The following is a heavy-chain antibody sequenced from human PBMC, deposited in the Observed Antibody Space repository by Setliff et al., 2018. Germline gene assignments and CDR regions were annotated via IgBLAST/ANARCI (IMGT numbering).Heavy chain of an antibody. CDR3: AKVIGGYPPKPSDY. V-gene: IGHV3-30*15. Sequence: GGSLRLSCEASGFTFSSYAMHWVRQTPGKGLEWLAFISFDGRNFYYADSVKGRCTISRDNSKNTLYLEMSSLRPEDTAVYYCAKVIGGYPPKPSDYWGQGTLVTVSS. CDR1: GFTFSSYA. CDR2: ISFDGRNF. J-gene: IGHJ4*02. D-gene: IGHD3-16*02.